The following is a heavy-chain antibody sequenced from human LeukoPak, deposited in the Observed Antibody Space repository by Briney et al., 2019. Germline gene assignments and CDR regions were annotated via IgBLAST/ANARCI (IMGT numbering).Heavy chain of an antibody. CDR2: IDPIDSYT. Sequence: HGESLKISCKGSGYSFTNYWISWVRQMPGKGLEWMGRIDPIDSYTNYSPSFQGHVTISADKSISTAYLQWSSLKASDTAMYYCARRPKRSSWYYFDFWGQGTLVTVSS. CDR3: ARRPKRSSWYYFDF. D-gene: IGHD6-13*01. CDR1: GYSFTNYW. J-gene: IGHJ4*02. V-gene: IGHV5-10-1*01.